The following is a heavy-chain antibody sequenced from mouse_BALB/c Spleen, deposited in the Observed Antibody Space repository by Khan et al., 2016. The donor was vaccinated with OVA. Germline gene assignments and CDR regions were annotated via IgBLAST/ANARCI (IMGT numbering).Heavy chain of an antibody. D-gene: IGHD1-1*01. Sequence: VQLKESGAELARPGASVKMSCKASGYTFTSYSMHWIKQRPGQGLEWIGNINPSHAYTNYNQKFKDKATLTVDKSSSTAYMQLSSLTSEDSAVYYFARDFHYYGSRGALDYLGQGASVTVSS. J-gene: IGHJ4*01. CDR3: ARDFHYYGSRGALDY. V-gene: IGHV1-4*01. CDR2: INPSHAYT. CDR1: GYTFTSYS.